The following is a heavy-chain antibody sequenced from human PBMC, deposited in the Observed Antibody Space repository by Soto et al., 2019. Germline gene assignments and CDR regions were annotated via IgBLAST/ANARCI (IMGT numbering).Heavy chain of an antibody. CDR1: GFTFSNAW. J-gene: IGHJ6*02. CDR2: IKSKTDGGTT. Sequence: PVGSLRLSCAASGFTFSNAWMSWVRQAPGKGLEWVGRIKSKTDGGTTDYAAPVKGRFTISRDDSKNTLYLQMNSLKTEDTAVYYCTTAAAGFYYYYGMDVWGQGTTVTVSS. V-gene: IGHV3-15*01. D-gene: IGHD6-13*01. CDR3: TTAAAGFYYYYGMDV.